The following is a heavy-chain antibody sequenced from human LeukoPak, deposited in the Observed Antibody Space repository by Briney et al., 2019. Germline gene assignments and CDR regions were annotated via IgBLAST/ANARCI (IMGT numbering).Heavy chain of an antibody. CDR2: ISTHNGYT. Sequence: GASVKVSCKTSGYTFTSFGLSWVRQAPGQGLEWMGWISTHNGYTIYAQKLQGRVTMTTDTSTSTAYMELRSLRSDDTAVYYCARNCTSGGIDYWGQGTLVIVSS. D-gene: IGHD2-2*01. J-gene: IGHJ4*02. CDR3: ARNCTSGGIDY. V-gene: IGHV1-18*01. CDR1: GYTFTSFG.